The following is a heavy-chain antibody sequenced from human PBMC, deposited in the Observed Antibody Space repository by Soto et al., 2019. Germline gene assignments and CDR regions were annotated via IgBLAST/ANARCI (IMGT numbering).Heavy chain of an antibody. J-gene: IGHJ5*01. CDR3: ARGRYCLTGRCFPNWFDS. CDR1: GDSISSLDYF. Sequence: SETLSLTCSVSGDSISSLDYFWAWIRQPPGQALEYIGYIYKSATTYYNPSFESRVAISVDTSKSQFSLNVTSVTAADTAVYFCARGRYCLTGRCFPNWFDSWGQGALVTVSA. V-gene: IGHV4-30-4*01. CDR2: IYKSATT. D-gene: IGHD7-27*01.